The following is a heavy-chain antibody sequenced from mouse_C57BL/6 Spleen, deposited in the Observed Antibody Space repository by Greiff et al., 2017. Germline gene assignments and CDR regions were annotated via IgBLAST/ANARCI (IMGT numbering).Heavy chain of an antibody. CDR3: ARYDGYYYYAMDY. J-gene: IGHJ4*01. V-gene: IGHV1-50*01. D-gene: IGHD2-3*01. Sequence: VQLQQPGAELVKPGASVKLSCKASGYTFTSYWMQWVKQRPGQGLEWIGEIDPSDSYTNYNQKFKGKATLTVDTPSSTAYMQLSSLTSEDSAVYYCARYDGYYYYAMDYWGQGTSVTVSS. CDR2: IDPSDSYT. CDR1: GYTFTSYW.